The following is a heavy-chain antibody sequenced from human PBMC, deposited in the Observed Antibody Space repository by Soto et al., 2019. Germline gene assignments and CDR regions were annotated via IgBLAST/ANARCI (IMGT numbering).Heavy chain of an antibody. CDR3: ATSYGSGSAHFDS. V-gene: IGHV1-69*02. J-gene: IGHJ4*02. Sequence: QVQLVQSGAEVTKPGSSVTVSCTASGDTFSRFTLSWVRQAPGQGLEWMGRIIPMLGMSNSALKFQGRVTITADKSTNKVYMHLNSFRSDDTAVYYCATSYGSGSAHFDSWGQGTLVTVSS. CDR1: GDTFSRFT. CDR2: IIPMLGMS. D-gene: IGHD3-10*01.